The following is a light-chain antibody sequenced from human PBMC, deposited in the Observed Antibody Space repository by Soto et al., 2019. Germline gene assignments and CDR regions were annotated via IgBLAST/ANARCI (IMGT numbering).Light chain of an antibody. Sequence: SCELTQPPSVSVSPGQTASITCSGDKLGDKYACWYQQKPGQSPVLVIYQDSKRPSGIPERFSGSNSGNTATLTISGTQAMDEADYYCQAWDSSTLVVFGGGTK. CDR1: KLGDKY. CDR2: QDS. CDR3: QAWDSSTLVV. J-gene: IGLJ2*01. V-gene: IGLV3-1*01.